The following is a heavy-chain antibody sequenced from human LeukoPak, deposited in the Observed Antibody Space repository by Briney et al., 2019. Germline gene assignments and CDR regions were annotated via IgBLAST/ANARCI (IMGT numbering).Heavy chain of an antibody. J-gene: IGHJ3*02. Sequence: GGSLRLSCAASGFTFSSYWMSWVRQAPRKGLEWVANIKQDGSEKYYVDSVKGRFTISRDNAKNSLYLQMNSLRAEDTAVYYCAREKVQWLDDAFDIWGQGTMVTVSS. CDR3: AREKVQWLDDAFDI. V-gene: IGHV3-7*01. D-gene: IGHD6-19*01. CDR2: IKQDGSEK. CDR1: GFTFSSYW.